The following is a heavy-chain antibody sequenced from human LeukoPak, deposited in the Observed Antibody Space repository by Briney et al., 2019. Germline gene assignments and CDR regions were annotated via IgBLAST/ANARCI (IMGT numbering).Heavy chain of an antibody. CDR1: GFTFSSYG. J-gene: IGHJ4*02. CDR2: IRYDGSNK. CDR3: AKDFGFDLAAAGEY. D-gene: IGHD6-13*01. V-gene: IGHV3-30*02. Sequence: PGGSLRLSCAASGFTFSSYGMHWVRQAPGRGLEWVAFIRYDGSNKYYADSVKGRFTISRDNSKNTLYLQMNSLRAEDTAVYYCAKDFGFDLAAAGEYWGQGTLVTVSS.